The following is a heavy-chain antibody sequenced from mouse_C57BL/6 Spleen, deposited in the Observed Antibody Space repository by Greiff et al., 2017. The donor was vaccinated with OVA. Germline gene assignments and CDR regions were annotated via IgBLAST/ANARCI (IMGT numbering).Heavy chain of an antibody. V-gene: IGHV1-74*01. Sequence: QVQLQQPGAELVKPGASVKVSCKASGYTFTSYWMHWVKQRPGQGLAWIGRIHPSDSDTNYNQKFKGKATLTVDKSSRNAYMQLSSLTSEDSAVSYSAIYYDYDWTFAYWGQGTLVTVSA. CDR3: AIYYDYDWTFAY. D-gene: IGHD2-4*01. CDR2: IHPSDSDT. CDR1: GYTFTSYW. J-gene: IGHJ3*01.